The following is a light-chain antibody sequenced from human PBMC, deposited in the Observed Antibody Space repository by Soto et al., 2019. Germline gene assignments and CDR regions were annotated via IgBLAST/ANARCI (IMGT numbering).Light chain of an antibody. Sequence: QLVLTQSSSASASLGSSVKLTCTLSSGHSSYIIAWHQQQPGKAPRYLMKLEGSGSYNKGSGVPDRFSGSSSGAARYLTISNLQLEDEADYYWETWDSNTHTVFGGGTKLTVL. J-gene: IGLJ3*02. V-gene: IGLV4-60*02. CDR1: SGHSSYI. CDR2: LEGSGSY. CDR3: ETWDSNTHTV.